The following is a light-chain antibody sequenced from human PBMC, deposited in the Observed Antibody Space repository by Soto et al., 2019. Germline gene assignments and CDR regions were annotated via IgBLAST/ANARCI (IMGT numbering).Light chain of an antibody. CDR2: AAS. CDR1: QEIGSY. V-gene: IGKV1-9*01. CDR3: HQHHSFPLT. J-gene: IGKJ4*01. Sequence: DIQLTQSPSFLSASVGDRVTITCRASQEIGSYLGWYQQKPGDAPNLLIYAASTLQSEVPSRFSGSGSGTEFTLTISSLQPEDFATYYCHQHHSFPLTFGGGTKVEIK.